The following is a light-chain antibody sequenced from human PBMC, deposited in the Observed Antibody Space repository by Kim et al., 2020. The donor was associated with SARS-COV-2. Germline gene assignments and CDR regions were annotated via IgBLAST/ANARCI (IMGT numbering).Light chain of an antibody. CDR3: QQYYSTPGYT. J-gene: IGKJ2*01. V-gene: IGKV4-1*01. Sequence: DIVMTQSPDSLAVSLGERATINCKSSQSVLYSSNNKNYLAWYQQKPGQPPKLLIYWASTRESGFPDRFSGSGSGTDFTLTISSLQAEDVAVYYCQQYYSTPGYTFGQGTKLEI. CDR1: QSVLYSSNNKNY. CDR2: WAS.